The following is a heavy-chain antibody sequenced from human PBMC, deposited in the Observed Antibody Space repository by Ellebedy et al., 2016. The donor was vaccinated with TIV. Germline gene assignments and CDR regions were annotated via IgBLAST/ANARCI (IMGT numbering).Heavy chain of an antibody. J-gene: IGHJ4*02. D-gene: IGHD3-10*01. CDR1: GFTFSRYW. Sequence: PGGSLRLSCEASGFTFSRYWMNWVRQAPGKGLEWVASIKHDGNEGNYVDSVKGRFTISRDNAKNSLFLQMSSLRGEDTGVYYFAIDHSAAFFDYWGQGILVTVSS. V-gene: IGHV3-7*01. CDR3: AIDHSAAFFDY. CDR2: IKHDGNEG.